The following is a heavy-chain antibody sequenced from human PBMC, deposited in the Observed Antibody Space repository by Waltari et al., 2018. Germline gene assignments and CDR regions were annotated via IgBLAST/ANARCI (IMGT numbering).Heavy chain of an antibody. Sequence: EVQLVESGGGLVQPGGSLRLSCAASGFTFSSYDMHWVRQATGKGLEWVSAIGTAGDTYYPGSVKCRFTISRENAKNSLYLQMNSLRAEDTAVYYCARASTYYDFWSGYSPDAFDIWGQGTMVTVSS. D-gene: IGHD3-3*01. CDR2: IGTAGDT. CDR3: ARASTYYDFWSGYSPDAFDI. CDR1: GFTFSSYD. V-gene: IGHV3-13*01. J-gene: IGHJ3*02.